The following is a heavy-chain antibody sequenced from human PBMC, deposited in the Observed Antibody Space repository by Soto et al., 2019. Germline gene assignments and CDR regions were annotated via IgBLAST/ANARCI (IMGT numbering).Heavy chain of an antibody. V-gene: IGHV3-48*01. CDR1: GFTFSSYS. Sequence: GGSLRLSCAASGFTFSSYSMNWVRQAPGKGLEWVSYISSSSSTIYYADSVKGRFTISRDNAKNSLYLQMNSLRAEDTAVYYCASDNVDIVATIEGANNWFDPWGQGTLVTVSS. CDR3: ASDNVDIVATIEGANNWFDP. D-gene: IGHD5-12*01. CDR2: ISSSSSTI. J-gene: IGHJ5*02.